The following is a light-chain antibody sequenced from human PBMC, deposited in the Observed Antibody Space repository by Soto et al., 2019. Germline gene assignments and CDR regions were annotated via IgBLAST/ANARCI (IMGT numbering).Light chain of an antibody. CDR3: CSYAGSSTLYV. V-gene: IGLV2-23*01. J-gene: IGLJ1*01. CDR1: SSDVGSYNL. Sequence: QSALTQPASVSGSPGQSITISCTGTSSDVGSYNLVSWYQQHPGKAPKLMIYEGSKRPSGVSNRFFGSKSGNTASLTISGLQAEDEADYYCCSYAGSSTLYVFGTGTKVTVL. CDR2: EGS.